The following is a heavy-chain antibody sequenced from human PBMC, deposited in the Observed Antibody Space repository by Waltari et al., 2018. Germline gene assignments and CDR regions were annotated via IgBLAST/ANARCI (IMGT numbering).Heavy chain of an antibody. CDR2: FGPEDGET. V-gene: IGHV1-24*01. Sequence: QVQLVQSGAEVKKPGASVKVSCKVSGYPLTELSMHWVRQAPGKGLGWMGGFGPEDGETISAKKVQGRVTMTEDKSTSTAYMELGSLRSEDTAVYYCARTRLHLGELDYWGQGTLVTVSS. CDR3: ARTRLHLGELDY. D-gene: IGHD3-16*01. CDR1: GYPLTELS. J-gene: IGHJ4*02.